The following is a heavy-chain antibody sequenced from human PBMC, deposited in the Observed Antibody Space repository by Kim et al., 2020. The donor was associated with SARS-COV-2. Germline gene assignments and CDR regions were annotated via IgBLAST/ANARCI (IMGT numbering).Heavy chain of an antibody. V-gene: IGHV3-73*01. D-gene: IGHD1-1*01. CDR1: GFTFSGSA. CDR3: TRVTATTSAFWDAFDI. CDR2: IRSKANSYAT. J-gene: IGHJ3*02. Sequence: GGSLRLSCAASGFTFSGSAIHWVRQASGKGLAWVGRIRSKANSYATTYAASVRGRFSISRDDSKNTAYLQMNNLKTEDTAVYYCTRVTATTSAFWDAFDI.